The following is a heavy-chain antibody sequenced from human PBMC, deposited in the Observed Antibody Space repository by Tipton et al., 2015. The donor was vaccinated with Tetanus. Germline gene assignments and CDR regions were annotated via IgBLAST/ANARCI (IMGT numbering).Heavy chain of an antibody. V-gene: IGHV4-39*07. Sequence: TLSLTCTVSGGSISSFNYYWGWIRQPPGKGLEWIGSIYNTGNTYYNPSLGSRVTMSVDTSKIQFSLILNSVTAADTAVYYCARDNRVTGNLWYFDYWGHGTLVTVSS. CDR1: GGSISSFNYY. CDR2: IYNTGNT. J-gene: IGHJ4*01. D-gene: IGHD2-21*02. CDR3: ARDNRVTGNLWYFDY.